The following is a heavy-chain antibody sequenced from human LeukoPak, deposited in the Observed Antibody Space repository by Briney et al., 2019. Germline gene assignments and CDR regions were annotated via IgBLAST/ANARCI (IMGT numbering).Heavy chain of an antibody. Sequence: PSETLSLTCAVYGGSFSGYYWSWIRQPPGKRPEWIGTIYYTGSTYYNPSLKSRVTISVDASKNQFSLILSSVTAADTAVYYCARRPGSGSRHFDYWGQGTLVTVSS. CDR2: IYYTGST. D-gene: IGHD3-10*01. V-gene: IGHV4-34*01. CDR1: GGSFSGYY. CDR3: ARRPGSGSRHFDY. J-gene: IGHJ4*02.